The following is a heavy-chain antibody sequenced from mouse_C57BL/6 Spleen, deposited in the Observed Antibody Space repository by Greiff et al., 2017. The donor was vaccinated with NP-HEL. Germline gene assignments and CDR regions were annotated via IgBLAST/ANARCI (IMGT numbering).Heavy chain of an antibody. CDR1: GYAFSSSW. J-gene: IGHJ2*01. V-gene: IGHV1-82*01. CDR3: AREGMGSSYFDY. CDR2: IYPGDGDT. D-gene: IGHD2-3*01. Sequence: VQLQQSGPELVKPGASVKISCKASGYAFSSSWMNWVKQRPGKGLEWIGRIYPGDGDTNYNGKFKGKATLTADKSSSTAYMQLSSLTSEDSAVYFCAREGMGSSYFDYWGQGTTLTVSS.